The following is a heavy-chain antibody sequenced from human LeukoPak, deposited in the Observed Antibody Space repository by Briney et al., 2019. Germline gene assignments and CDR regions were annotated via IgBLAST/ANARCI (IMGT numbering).Heavy chain of an antibody. D-gene: IGHD2-8*01. Sequence: GGSLRLSCAASGFTFSSCWMSWVRQAPGKGLEWVANIKQDGSEKSYVDSVKGRFTISRDNAKNSLYLQMNSLRAEDTAVYYCAKGGLMVYAITYFDYWGQGTLVTVSS. J-gene: IGHJ4*02. CDR2: IKQDGSEK. V-gene: IGHV3-7*05. CDR1: GFTFSSCW. CDR3: AKGGLMVYAITYFDY.